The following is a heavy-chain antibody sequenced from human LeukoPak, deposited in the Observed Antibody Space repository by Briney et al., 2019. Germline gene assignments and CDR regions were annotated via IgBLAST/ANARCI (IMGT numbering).Heavy chain of an antibody. CDR3: TTDGVGVEGATYDN. J-gene: IGHJ4*02. CDR1: GFTFSDYA. D-gene: IGHD1-26*01. CDR2: IKAKAHGGTI. Sequence: GGSLRLSCAASGFTFSDYAMTWVRQAPGKGLEWVGRIKAKAHGGTIEYAAPVKGRFTISRDDSKNTLYLQMNSLKTEDTAVYYCTTDGVGVEGATYDNWGQGTLVSVSS. V-gene: IGHV3-15*01.